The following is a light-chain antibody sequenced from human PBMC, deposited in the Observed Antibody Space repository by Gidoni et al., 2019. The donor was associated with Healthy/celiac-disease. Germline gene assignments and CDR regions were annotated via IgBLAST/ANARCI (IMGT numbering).Light chain of an antibody. CDR2: EGS. J-gene: IGLJ3*02. CDR3: CSYAGSSTPWV. CDR1: SSAVGSYTL. Sequence: SALTPPAPLPWPPRQSITISCTGTSSAVGSYTLVSWYQQHPGKAPKLMIYEGSKRPSGVSNRFSGSKSGNTASLTISGLQAEDEADYYCCSYAGSSTPWVFGGGTKLTVL. V-gene: IGLV2-23*01.